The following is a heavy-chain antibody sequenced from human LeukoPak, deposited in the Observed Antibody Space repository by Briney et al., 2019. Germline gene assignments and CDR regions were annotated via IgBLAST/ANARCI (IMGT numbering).Heavy chain of an antibody. Sequence: SETLSLTCAVYGGSFSGYYWSWIRQPPGKGLEWIGEINHSGSTNYNPSLKSRVTISVDTSKNQFSLKLSSVTAADTAEYYCARGRALYDFWSGRYYYYYYMDVWGKGTTVTVSS. V-gene: IGHV4-34*01. D-gene: IGHD3-3*01. J-gene: IGHJ6*03. CDR3: ARGRALYDFWSGRYYYYYYMDV. CDR1: GGSFSGYY. CDR2: INHSGST.